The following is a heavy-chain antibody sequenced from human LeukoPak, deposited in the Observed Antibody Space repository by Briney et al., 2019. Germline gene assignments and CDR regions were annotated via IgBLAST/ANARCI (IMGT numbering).Heavy chain of an antibody. Sequence: GGSLRLSCAASGFIFNIYAMSWVRQPPGKGLEWVSTVSGNGAHTYHADSVKGRFTISRDNSKDTLYLQMHSLRVEDTAIYYCAKDLFCTSTSCSNWFDPWGQGTLVTVSS. CDR2: VSGNGAHT. D-gene: IGHD2-2*01. CDR1: GFIFNIYA. V-gene: IGHV3-23*01. J-gene: IGHJ5*02. CDR3: AKDLFCTSTSCSNWFDP.